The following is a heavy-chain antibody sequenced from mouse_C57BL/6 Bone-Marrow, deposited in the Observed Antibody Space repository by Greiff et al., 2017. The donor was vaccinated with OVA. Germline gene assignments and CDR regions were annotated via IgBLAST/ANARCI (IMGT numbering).Heavy chain of an antibody. CDR3: ARKNIGIGTRG. Sequence: VQLQESGAELARPGASVKLSCKASGYTFTSYGISWVKQRTGQGLEWIGEIYPRSGNTYYNEKFKGKATLTADKSSSTAYMELRSLTSEDSAVYFCARKNIGIGTRGWGQGTTLTVSS. D-gene: IGHD2-14*01. V-gene: IGHV1-81*01. CDR1: GYTFTSYG. J-gene: IGHJ2*01. CDR2: IYPRSGNT.